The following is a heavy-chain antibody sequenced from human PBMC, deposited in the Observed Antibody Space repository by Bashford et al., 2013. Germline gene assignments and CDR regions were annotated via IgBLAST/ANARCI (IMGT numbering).Heavy chain of an antibody. CDR1: GGSISTGGYY. J-gene: IGHJ4*02. Sequence: SETLSLTCTVSGGSISTGGYYWSWIRQHPGKGLEWIGYIYNSGNTYYNPSLKSRVSISVVTSKNQFSLKLSSVTAADTAVYYCARATNDSPLNYWGQGTLVTVSS. CDR2: IYNSGNT. D-gene: IGHD1-1*01. V-gene: IGHV4-31*03. CDR3: ARATNDSPLNY.